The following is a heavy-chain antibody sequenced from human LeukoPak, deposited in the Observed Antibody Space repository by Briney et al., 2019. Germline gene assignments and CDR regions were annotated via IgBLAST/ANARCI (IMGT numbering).Heavy chain of an antibody. Sequence: SVKVSCKASGGTFSSYAISWVRPAPGQGLEWMGGIIPIFGTANYAQKFQGRVTITADESTSTAYMELSSLRSEDTAVYYCHVDYGDYEGFDYWGQGTLVTVSS. CDR1: GGTFSSYA. CDR2: IIPIFGTA. V-gene: IGHV1-69*01. CDR3: HVDYGDYEGFDY. D-gene: IGHD4-17*01. J-gene: IGHJ4*02.